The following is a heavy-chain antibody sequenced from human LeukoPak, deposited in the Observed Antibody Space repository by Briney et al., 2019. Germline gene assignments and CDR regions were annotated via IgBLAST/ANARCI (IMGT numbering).Heavy chain of an antibody. V-gene: IGHV3-23*01. CDR3: ARSVAGHEGPFDY. J-gene: IGHJ4*02. CDR1: GFTFSSYA. CDR2: ISGSDSST. D-gene: IGHD6-19*01. Sequence: GGSLRLSCAASGFTFSSYAMSWVRQAPGKGLEWVSAISGSDSSTHYADSVKGRFTISRDNSKNTLYLQRNSLRAEDTAVYYCARSVAGHEGPFDYWGQGTLVTVSS.